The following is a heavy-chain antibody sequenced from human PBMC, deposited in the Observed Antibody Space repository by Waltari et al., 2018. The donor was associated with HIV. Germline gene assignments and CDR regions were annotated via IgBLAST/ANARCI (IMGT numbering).Heavy chain of an antibody. J-gene: IGHJ3*02. D-gene: IGHD4-17*01. V-gene: IGHV1-18*01. CDR3: ARAPMTTVTSRGFDI. CDR2: ISVYNDNT. Sequence: QVQLVQSGAEVKKPGASLKVSFQASGYSFTRYAITWVRQAPGQGLEWIGWISVYNDNTKYAQKIQDRINMTTDSPTSTAYMELRSLRSDDTAVYYCARAPMTTVTSRGFDIWGQGTMVIVSS. CDR1: GYSFTRYA.